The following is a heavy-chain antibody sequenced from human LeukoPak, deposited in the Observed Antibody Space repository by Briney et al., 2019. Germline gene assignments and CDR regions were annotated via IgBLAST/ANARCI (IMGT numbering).Heavy chain of an antibody. CDR3: GDSSGYYYFDY. CDR2: IRYDGSNK. Sequence: PGGSLRLSCAASGFTVSSYGMHWVRQAPGKGLEWVAFIRYDGSNKYYADSVKGRFTISRDNSKNTLYLQMNRMRAEDTAVYYCGDSSGYYYFDYWGQGTLVTVSS. D-gene: IGHD3-22*01. V-gene: IGHV3-30*02. J-gene: IGHJ4*02. CDR1: GFTVSSYG.